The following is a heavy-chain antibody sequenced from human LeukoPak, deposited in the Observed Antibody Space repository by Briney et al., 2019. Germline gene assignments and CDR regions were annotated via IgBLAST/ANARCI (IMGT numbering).Heavy chain of an antibody. Sequence: SETLSLTCTVSGGSISSYYWSWIRQPPGKGLEWIGYIYYSGSTNYNPSLKSRVTISVDTSKNQFSLKLSSVTAADTAVYYCARGLSYDSSGYYRGDYFDYWGQGTLVTVSS. CDR2: IYYSGST. D-gene: IGHD3-22*01. CDR3: ARGLSYDSSGYYRGDYFDY. V-gene: IGHV4-59*01. CDR1: GGSISSYY. J-gene: IGHJ4*02.